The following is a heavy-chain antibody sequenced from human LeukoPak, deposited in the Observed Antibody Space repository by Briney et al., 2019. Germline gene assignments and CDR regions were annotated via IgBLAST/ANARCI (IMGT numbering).Heavy chain of an antibody. CDR2: IYASGAT. D-gene: IGHD5-18*01. J-gene: IGHJ5*02. CDR1: GGSISSYY. CDR3: ARLGIQPINWFDP. V-gene: IGHV4-4*09. Sequence: SETLSLTCTVSGGSISSYYWSWIRQSPGKGLEWVGYIYASGATNYNASLKSRVTISVDTSKNQFSLKLSSVTAADTAVYYCARLGIQPINWFDPWGQGTLVTVSS.